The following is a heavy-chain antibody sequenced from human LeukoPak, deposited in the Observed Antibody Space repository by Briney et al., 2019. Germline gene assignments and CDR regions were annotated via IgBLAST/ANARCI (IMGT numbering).Heavy chain of an antibody. CDR1: GFTFSSYG. Sequence: GGSLRLSCAASGFTFSSYGMHWGRQAPGKGLEWVAVIWYDGSNKYYADSVRGQFTISRDNSKNTLYLQMNSLRAEDTAVYYCARGGYYDSSGYYYYYGMDVWGQGTTVTVSS. J-gene: IGHJ6*02. V-gene: IGHV3-33*01. CDR3: ARGGYYDSSGYYYYYGMDV. D-gene: IGHD3-22*01. CDR2: IWYDGSNK.